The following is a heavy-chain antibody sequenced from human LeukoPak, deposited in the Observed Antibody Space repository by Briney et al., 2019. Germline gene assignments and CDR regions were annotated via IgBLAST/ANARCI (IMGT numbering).Heavy chain of an antibody. CDR3: ARDSDSSGYYGFDY. CDR2: ISAYNGNT. CDR1: GYTFTSYG. J-gene: IGHJ4*02. D-gene: IGHD3-22*01. Sequence: ASVKVSCKASGYTFTSYGISWVRQAPGQGLEWMGWISAYNGNTNYAQKLQGRVTMTTDTSTSTAYMELRSLRSDDTAVYYCARDSDSSGYYGFDYWGQGTLVTVSS. V-gene: IGHV1-18*01.